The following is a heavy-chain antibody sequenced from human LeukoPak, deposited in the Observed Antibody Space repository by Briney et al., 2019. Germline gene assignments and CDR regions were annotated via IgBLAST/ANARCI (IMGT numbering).Heavy chain of an antibody. Sequence: PSETLSLTCRVSGYSISSGYYWVWIRQPPGKGLEWIGSIYHTGSTSYYPSLKSRVTISIDTSKNQFSLKLSSVTAADTAVYYCARGDSSSWSNYFDPWGQGTLVTVSS. CDR2: IYHTGST. CDR3: ARGDSSSWSNYFDP. J-gene: IGHJ5*02. V-gene: IGHV4-38-2*02. D-gene: IGHD6-13*01. CDR1: GYSISSGYY.